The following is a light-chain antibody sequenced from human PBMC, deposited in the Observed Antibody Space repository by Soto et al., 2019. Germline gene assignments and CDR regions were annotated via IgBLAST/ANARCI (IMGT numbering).Light chain of an antibody. CDR3: QSYDTSLSGFYV. CDR2: DNN. CDR1: SSNIGAGYN. Sequence: QAVVTQPPSVSGAPGQRVSISCTGSSSNIGAGYNVHWYQQLPGTAPKLLIYDNNNRPSGVPDRFSGSKSGTSASLAITGLQAEDEADYYCQSYDTSLSGFYVFGTGTKVTVL. V-gene: IGLV1-40*01. J-gene: IGLJ1*01.